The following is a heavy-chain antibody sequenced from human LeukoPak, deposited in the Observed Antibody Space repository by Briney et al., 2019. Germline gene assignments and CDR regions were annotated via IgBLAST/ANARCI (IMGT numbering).Heavy chain of an antibody. CDR3: ARVVGSSPRSWFDP. J-gene: IGHJ5*02. CDR2: ISSSGNTI. D-gene: IGHD6-6*01. CDR1: GFTFSDYY. Sequence: GGSLRLSCAASGFTFSDYYMSWIRQAPGKGLEWVSYISSSGNTIYYADSVKGRFTISRDNAKNSLYLQMNSLRAEDTAVYYCARVVGSSPRSWFDPWGQGTLVTVSS. V-gene: IGHV3-11*01.